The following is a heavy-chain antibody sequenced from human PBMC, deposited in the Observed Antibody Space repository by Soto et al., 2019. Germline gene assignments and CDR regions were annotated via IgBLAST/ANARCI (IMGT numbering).Heavy chain of an antibody. CDR3: AHGSYSSSWSGTTFDY. J-gene: IGHJ4*02. D-gene: IGHD6-13*01. CDR2: IYWDDDK. Sequence: SGPTLVNPTQTLTLTCTFSGFSLSTSGVGVGWIRQPPGKALEWLALIYWDDDKRYSPSLKSRLTITKDTSKNQVVLIMTNMDPVDTATYYCAHGSYSSSWSGTTFDYWGQGTLVTVSS. V-gene: IGHV2-5*02. CDR1: GFSLSTSGVG.